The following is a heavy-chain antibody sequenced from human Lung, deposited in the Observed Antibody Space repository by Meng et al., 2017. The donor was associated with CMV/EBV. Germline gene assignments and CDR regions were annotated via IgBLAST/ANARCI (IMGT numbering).Heavy chain of an antibody. CDR2: ISYGGST. V-gene: IGHV4-61*03. D-gene: IGHD2-2*01. CDR1: GGSVSSISYY. CDR3: ARMTAALRYGMDV. J-gene: IGHJ6*02. Sequence: GPXRLXCTVSGGSVSSISYYWSWIRQPPGKGLEWIGYISYGGSTIYNPSLKSRVTISEDTSKTHFSLKLSSVTAADTAVYYCARMTAALRYGMDVWGLGXTVTVSS.